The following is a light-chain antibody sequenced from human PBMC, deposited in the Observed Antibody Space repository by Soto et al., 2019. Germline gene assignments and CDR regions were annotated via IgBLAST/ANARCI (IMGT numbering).Light chain of an antibody. CDR2: GAS. CDR3: KQYSNWPLT. J-gene: IGKJ4*01. CDR1: QSVSSN. Sequence: EIVMTQSPATLSVSPGEGATLSCRASQSVSSNLAWYQQKPGQAPRLLIFGASTRATGIPARFSGSGSGAEFSLTISALQSEDFAIYYCKQYSNWPLTFGGGAKVGIK. V-gene: IGKV3-15*01.